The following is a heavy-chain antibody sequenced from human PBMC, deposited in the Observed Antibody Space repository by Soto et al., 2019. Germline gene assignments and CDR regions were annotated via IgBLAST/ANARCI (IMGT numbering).Heavy chain of an antibody. D-gene: IGHD3-10*01. CDR1: GGTLSDHG. CDR2: TIPVFNTS. Sequence: QVQLEQSGAEVKKPGSSVKVSCKASGGTLSDHGVAWLRQAPGQGLEWMGGTIPVFNTSKYAQKFQGRVTVTAGKLTTITYMQLSSLTSEDTAFSFWARGVYGSGNYYTGPSAFAIWGQGTIVIVSS. V-gene: IGHV1-69*06. J-gene: IGHJ3*02. CDR3: ARGVYGSGNYYTGPSAFAI.